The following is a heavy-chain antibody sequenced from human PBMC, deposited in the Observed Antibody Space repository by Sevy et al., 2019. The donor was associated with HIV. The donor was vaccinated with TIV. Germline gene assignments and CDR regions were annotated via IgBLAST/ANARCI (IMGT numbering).Heavy chain of an antibody. CDR2: INPSGGST. CDR3: ARDHRVTNYYDSSGYFCYFDY. J-gene: IGHJ4*02. CDR1: GYTFTSYY. D-gene: IGHD3-22*01. Sequence: ASVKVSCKASGYTFTSYYMHWVRQAPGQGLEWMGIINPSGGSTSYAQKFQGRVTMTRDTSTGTVYMELSSLRSEDTAVYYCARDHRVTNYYDSSGYFCYFDYWGQGTLVTVSS. V-gene: IGHV1-46*01.